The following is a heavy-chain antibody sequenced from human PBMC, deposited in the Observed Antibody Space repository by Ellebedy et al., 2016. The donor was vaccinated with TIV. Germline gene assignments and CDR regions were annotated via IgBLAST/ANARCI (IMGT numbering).Heavy chain of an antibody. V-gene: IGHV3-66*01. CDR3: ARETYNDVDLKLWGIFDI. J-gene: IGHJ3*02. Sequence: GGSLRLSCAASELTVTSNFTSWVRQAPGKGLAWGSTIAIDSTTYYADSVKGRFTISRDNSKNTLDIQMNSLRAEDTAVYYCARETYNDVDLKLWGIFDIWGQGTMVTVSS. CDR1: ELTVTSNF. CDR2: IAIDSTT. D-gene: IGHD3-10*01.